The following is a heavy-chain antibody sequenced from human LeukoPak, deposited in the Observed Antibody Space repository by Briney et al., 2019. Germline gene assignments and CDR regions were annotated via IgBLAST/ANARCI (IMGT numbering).Heavy chain of an antibody. D-gene: IGHD3-22*01. CDR1: GFTFSDYY. V-gene: IGHV3-11*01. CDR3: ARSTMSYHYDSSGYYHSFDY. J-gene: IGHJ4*02. Sequence: GGSLRLSCAASGFTFSDYYMSWIRQAPGKGLEWVSYISSSGSTIYYADSVKGRFTISRDNAKNSLYLQMNSLRAEDTAVYYCARSTMSYHYDSSGYYHSFDYWGQGTLVTASS. CDR2: ISSSGSTI.